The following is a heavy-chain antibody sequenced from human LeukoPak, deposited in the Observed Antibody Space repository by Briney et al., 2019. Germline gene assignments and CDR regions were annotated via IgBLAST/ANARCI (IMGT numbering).Heavy chain of an antibody. V-gene: IGHV1-2*02. D-gene: IGHD5-12*01. J-gene: IGHJ4*02. Sequence: ASVKVSCKGSGYTFTDYYMHWVRQAPGQGLEWMGWINPDSGSTNYVRNFQGRVTMTRDPSINTAYMELNTLRSDDTALYFCARDHRHTSDYQDFDYWGQGTLVTVSS. CDR1: GYTFTDYY. CDR3: ARDHRHTSDYQDFDY. CDR2: INPDSGST.